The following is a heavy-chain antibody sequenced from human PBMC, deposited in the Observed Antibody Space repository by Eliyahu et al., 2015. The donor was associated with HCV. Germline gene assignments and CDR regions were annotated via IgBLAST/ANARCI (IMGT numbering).Heavy chain of an antibody. Sequence: EVQLVESGGGLVQPGGSLRLSCAASGFTFSSYWMHWVRQVPGKGPVWVSRISGDGNTTNYADSVKGRFTISRDNAKNTLYLQMNSLRAEDTAVYYCARTETRLLRWYDYWGQGALVTVSS. J-gene: IGHJ4*02. CDR3: ARTETRLLRWYDY. CDR1: GFTFSSYW. CDR2: ISGDGNTT. D-gene: IGHD4-23*01. V-gene: IGHV3-74*01.